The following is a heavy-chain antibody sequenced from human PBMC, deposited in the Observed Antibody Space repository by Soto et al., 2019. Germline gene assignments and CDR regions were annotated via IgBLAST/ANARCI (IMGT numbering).Heavy chain of an antibody. CDR3: TRLADSYGFDL. V-gene: IGHV3-30-3*01. D-gene: IGHD5-18*01. Sequence: QVQLVESGGGVVQPGGSLRLSCAASGFTFGRNPMHWVRQAPGKGLEWVAFLSYDEIDEFYADSVKGRFTISRDNSQNTLYLQMNSLTPEDTALYYCTRLADSYGFDLWGQGTLVTVSS. J-gene: IGHJ4*02. CDR1: GFTFGRNP. CDR2: LSYDEIDE.